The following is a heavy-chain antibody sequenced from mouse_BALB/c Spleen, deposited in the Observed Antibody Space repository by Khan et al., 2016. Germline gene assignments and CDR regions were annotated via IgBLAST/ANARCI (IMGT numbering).Heavy chain of an antibody. CDR3: HRRRGDYYDQ. J-gene: IGHJ2*01. CDR1: GFLLSTSGMG. Sequence: QVTLKESGPGILQPSQTLSLICSFSGFLLSTSGMGVSWIRQPSGKGLEWLTHIYWDDYKRYNPSLKSRLTISKDTSSNQLSLTITSVDTADAATYFGHRRRGDYYDQWGQGTTHAVS. CDR2: IYWDDYK. V-gene: IGHV8-12*01.